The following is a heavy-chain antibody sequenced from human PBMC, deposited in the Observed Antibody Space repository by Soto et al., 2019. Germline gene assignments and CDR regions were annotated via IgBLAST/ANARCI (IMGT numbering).Heavy chain of an antibody. CDR1: GYTFTSYH. Sequence: ASVKVSCKASGYTFTSYHMHWVRQAPGQGLEWMGIINPSGGSTSYAQKFQGRVTMTRDTSTSTVYMELSSLRSEDTAVYYCASSFGGLWFGEFLYYYGMDVWGQGTTVTVSS. CDR2: INPSGGST. J-gene: IGHJ6*02. CDR3: ASSFGGLWFGEFLYYYGMDV. V-gene: IGHV1-46*01. D-gene: IGHD3-10*01.